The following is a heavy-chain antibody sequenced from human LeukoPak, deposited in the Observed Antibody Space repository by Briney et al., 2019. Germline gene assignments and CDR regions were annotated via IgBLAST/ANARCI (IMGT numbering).Heavy chain of an antibody. J-gene: IGHJ4*02. CDR1: GDSISSTNYY. CDR3: ATSGWYLLPGVY. CDR2: IYYSGST. Sequence: PSEALSLTCTVSGDSISSTNYYWGWIRQPPGKGLEWIGCIYYSGSTYYNPSLESRVTISVDTSKNQFSLKLSSVTAADTAVYYCATSGWYLLPGVYWGQGTLVTVSS. V-gene: IGHV4-39*01. D-gene: IGHD6-19*01.